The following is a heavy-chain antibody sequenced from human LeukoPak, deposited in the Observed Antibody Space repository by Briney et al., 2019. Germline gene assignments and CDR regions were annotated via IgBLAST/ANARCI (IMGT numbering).Heavy chain of an antibody. D-gene: IGHD4-17*01. CDR3: AREGYGAGWFDP. CDR1: GFTVSSNY. Sequence: PGGSLRVSCAASGFTVSSNYMSWVRQAPGKGLEWVSVIYSGVSTYYADSVKGRFTTPRHNSKKTLYLQMNSLRAEDTAVYYCAREGYGAGWFDPWGQGTLVTVSS. V-gene: IGHV3-53*04. J-gene: IGHJ5*02. CDR2: IYSGVST.